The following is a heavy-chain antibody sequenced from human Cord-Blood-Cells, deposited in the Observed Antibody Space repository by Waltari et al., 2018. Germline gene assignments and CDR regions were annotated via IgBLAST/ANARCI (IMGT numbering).Heavy chain of an antibody. J-gene: IGHJ6*02. CDR3: ARGVGATYYYYGMDV. D-gene: IGHD1-26*01. V-gene: IGHV1-69*01. Sequence: QVQLVQSGAEVKKPGSSVKVTCKASGGTFSSDAIRWVRRAPGQGLEWRGGIIPIFGTANYAQKFQGRVTITADESTSTAYMELSSLRSEDTAVYYCARGVGATYYYYGMDVWGQGTTVTVSS. CDR2: IIPIFGTA. CDR1: GGTFSSDA.